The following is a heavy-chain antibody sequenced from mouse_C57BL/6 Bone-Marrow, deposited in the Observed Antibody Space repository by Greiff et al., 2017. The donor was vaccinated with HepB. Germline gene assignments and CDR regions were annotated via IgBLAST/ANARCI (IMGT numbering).Heavy chain of an antibody. D-gene: IGHD1-1*01. Sequence: VKLMESGPGLVQPSQSLSITCTVSGFSLTSYGVHWVRQSPGKGLEWLGVIWSGGSTDYNAAFISRLSISKDNSKSQVFFKMNSLQADDTAIYYCAIFYGSSLAWFAYWGQGTLVTVSA. V-gene: IGHV2-2*01. CDR1: GFSLTSYG. CDR2: IWSGGST. J-gene: IGHJ3*01. CDR3: AIFYGSSLAWFAY.